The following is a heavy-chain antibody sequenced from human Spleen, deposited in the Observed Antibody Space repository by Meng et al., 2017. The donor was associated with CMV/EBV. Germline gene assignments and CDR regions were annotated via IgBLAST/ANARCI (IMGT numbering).Heavy chain of an antibody. J-gene: IGHJ6*02. D-gene: IGHD2-15*01. Sequence: ASVKVSCKASGYTFTAHYMHWVRQAPGQGLEWLGWINPISGDTNLAQKFQGRVTMTRDRSTSTAYMQLIRLRSDDTAVYYCARNWEDLVVSPTAICGMDVWGQGTTVTVSS. CDR3: ARNWEDLVVSPTAICGMDV. V-gene: IGHV1-2*02. CDR2: INPISGDT. CDR1: GYTFTAHY.